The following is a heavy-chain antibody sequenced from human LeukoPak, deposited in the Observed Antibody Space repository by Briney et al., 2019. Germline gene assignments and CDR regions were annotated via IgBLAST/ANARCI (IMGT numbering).Heavy chain of an antibody. J-gene: IGHJ4*02. D-gene: IGHD1-7*01. V-gene: IGHV3-53*01. CDR1: GFTVSSNY. Sequence: GGSLRLSCAASGFTVSSNYMSWVRQAPGKGLEWVSVIYSGGSTYYADSVKGRFTISRDNSKNTLYLQMNSLRAEDTAVYYCARYNWNSHFDYWGQGTLVTVSS. CDR2: IYSGGST. CDR3: ARYNWNSHFDY.